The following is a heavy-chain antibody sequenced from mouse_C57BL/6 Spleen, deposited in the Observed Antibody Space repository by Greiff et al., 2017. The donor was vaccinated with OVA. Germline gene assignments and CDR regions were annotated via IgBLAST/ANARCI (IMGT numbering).Heavy chain of an antibody. Sequence: VKLKQLGAELVRPGSSVKLSCKASGYTFTSYWMHWVKQRPIQGLEWIGNIDPSDSETHYNQKFKDKATLTVDKSSSTAYMQLSSLTSEDSAVYYCARSGSSYFDYWGQGTTLTVSS. J-gene: IGHJ2*01. CDR1: GYTFTSYW. CDR2: IDPSDSET. V-gene: IGHV1-52*01. CDR3: ARSGSSYFDY. D-gene: IGHD1-1*01.